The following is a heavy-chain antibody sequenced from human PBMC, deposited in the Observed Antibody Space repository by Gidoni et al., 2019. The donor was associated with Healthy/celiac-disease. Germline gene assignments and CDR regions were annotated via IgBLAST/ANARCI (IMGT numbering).Heavy chain of an antibody. CDR3: AKDRPQWALLTYYYGMDV. CDR2: ISGSGGST. CDR1: GFTFSSYA. V-gene: IGHV3-23*01. D-gene: IGHD3-10*01. J-gene: IGHJ6*02. Sequence: EVQLLESGGGLVQPGGSLRLSCAASGFTFSSYAMSWVRQAPGKGLEWVSAISGSGGSTYYADSVKGRFTISSANSKNTLYLQMNSLRAEDTAVYYCAKDRPQWALLTYYYGMDVWGQGTTVTVSS.